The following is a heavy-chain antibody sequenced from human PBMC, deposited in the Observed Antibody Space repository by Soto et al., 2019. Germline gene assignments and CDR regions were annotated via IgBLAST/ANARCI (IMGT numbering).Heavy chain of an antibody. CDR3: ARSPKTTIAGKEYFQH. CDR1: GYPFNSYS. Sequence: ASVKVSCKAPGYPFNSYSIYWARQAPGKRLEWMGWISAGNGNTQYAQKFQGRVTMTTDTSTSTAYMELRSLRSDDTAVYYCARSPKTTIAGKEYFQHWGQGTLVTVSS. J-gene: IGHJ1*01. D-gene: IGHD1-20*01. V-gene: IGHV1-3*01. CDR2: ISAGNGNT.